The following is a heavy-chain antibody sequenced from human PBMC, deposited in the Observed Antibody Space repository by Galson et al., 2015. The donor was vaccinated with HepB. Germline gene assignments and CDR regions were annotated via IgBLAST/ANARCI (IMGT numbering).Heavy chain of an antibody. CDR3: ARLDSSWFFDF. CDR1: GFTFRDDY. D-gene: IGHD6-13*01. Sequence: SLRLSCAASGFTFRDDYMSWLRQAPGKGLEWVSYITSSSTYTNYADSVKGRSTISRDNAKNSLYLQMNSLRGEDTAVYYCARLDSSWFFDFWGQGSLVTVSS. CDR2: ITSSSTYT. J-gene: IGHJ4*02. V-gene: IGHV3-11*06.